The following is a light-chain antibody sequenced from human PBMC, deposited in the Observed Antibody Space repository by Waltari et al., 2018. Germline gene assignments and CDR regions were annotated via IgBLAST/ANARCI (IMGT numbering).Light chain of an antibody. CDR3: ATWDDSLNGPV. J-gene: IGLJ2*01. V-gene: IGLV1-44*01. CDR1: SSNIGNNI. CDR2: TTN. Sequence: QSVLTQPPSASGTPGQRVTISCSGHSSNIGNNIVNWYQQLPGTAPKLLIYTTNQRPSGVPDRFSGSKSGTSASLAISGRQSEDEADYYCATWDDSLNGPVFGGGTKLTVL.